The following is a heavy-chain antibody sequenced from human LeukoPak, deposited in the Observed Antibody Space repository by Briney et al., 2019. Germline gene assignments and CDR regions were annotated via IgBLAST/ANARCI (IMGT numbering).Heavy chain of an antibody. CDR1: GYTFTSYP. Sequence: GASVKVSCKASGYTFTSYPMHWVRQAPGQRLEWMGWTNTGNGITKYSQEFQGRVTITRDTSASTAYMDLSSLRSEDMAVYYCARMVRDLAGAFDIWGQGTMVTVSS. V-gene: IGHV1-3*02. CDR3: ARMVRDLAGAFDI. D-gene: IGHD3-10*01. J-gene: IGHJ3*02. CDR2: TNTGNGIT.